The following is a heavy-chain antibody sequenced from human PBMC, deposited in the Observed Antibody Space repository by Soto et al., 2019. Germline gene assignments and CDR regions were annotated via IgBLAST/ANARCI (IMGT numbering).Heavy chain of an antibody. Sequence: SETLSLTCTVSGGSISSYYWSWIRQPPGKGLEWIGYIYYSGSTNYNPSLKSRVTISVDTSKNQFSLKLSSVTAADTAVYYCARSDYDFWSGYFDYWGQGTLVTVSS. CDR1: GGSISSYY. J-gene: IGHJ4*02. CDR3: ARSDYDFWSGYFDY. V-gene: IGHV4-59*08. D-gene: IGHD3-3*01. CDR2: IYYSGST.